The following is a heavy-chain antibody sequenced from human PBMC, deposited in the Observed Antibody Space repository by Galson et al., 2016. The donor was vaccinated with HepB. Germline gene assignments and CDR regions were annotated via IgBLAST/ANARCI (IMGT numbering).Heavy chain of an antibody. CDR3: ATPRGYSYGYWDDTTTDY. V-gene: IGHV3-23*01. J-gene: IGHJ4*02. CDR2: ISGSGGNT. Sequence: SLRLSCAASGFTFSSYAMSWVRQAPGKGLEWVSAISGSGGNTCYADSVKGRFTISRDNSKNTLYLQMNSLRAEDTAVYYCATPRGYSYGYWDDTTTDYWGQGTLVTVSS. CDR1: GFTFSSYA. D-gene: IGHD5-18*01.